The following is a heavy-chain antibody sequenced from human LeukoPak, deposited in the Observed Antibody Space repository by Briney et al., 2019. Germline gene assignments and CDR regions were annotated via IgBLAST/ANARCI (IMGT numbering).Heavy chain of an antibody. V-gene: IGHV3-21*01. J-gene: IGHJ4*02. Sequence: GGSLRLSCAASGFTFSSYSMNWVRQAPGKGLEWVSSIGGSSRSIYYAGSVKGRFTISRDNAKDSLVLLMNNLRAEDTAVYYCAREVDEYFDYWGQGTLVTVSS. CDR1: GFTFSSYS. CDR3: AREVDEYFDY. D-gene: IGHD2/OR15-2a*01. CDR2: IGGSSRSI.